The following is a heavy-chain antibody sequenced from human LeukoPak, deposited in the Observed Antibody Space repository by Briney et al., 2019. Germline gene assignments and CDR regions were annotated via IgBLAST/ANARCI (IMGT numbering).Heavy chain of an antibody. CDR1: GYSFPIYW. Sequence: GESLKISCKGSGYSFPIYWIAWVRQMPGKGLEWMGIIYPGDSDTRYSPSFQGQITISADKSISTAYLQWSSLKASDTAMYYCARRSTYGSGTNYLFDYWGQGTLVAVSS. CDR2: IYPGDSDT. V-gene: IGHV5-51*01. D-gene: IGHD3-10*01. J-gene: IGHJ4*02. CDR3: ARRSTYGSGTNYLFDY.